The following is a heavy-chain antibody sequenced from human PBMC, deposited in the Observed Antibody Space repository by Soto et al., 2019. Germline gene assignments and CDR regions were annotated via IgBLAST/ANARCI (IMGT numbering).Heavy chain of an antibody. CDR1: RGSFSASG. V-gene: IGHV1-69*01. D-gene: IGHD5-18*01. CDR3: ARSGYSYGPNID. Sequence: QVPLVQSGAEVQKPGSSVKVSCRAARGSFSASGFSWVRQAPGQGLEWVGGVIPIFGTANYAPKFQDRVTMTADESTSTVYMALSSLKSEDTAMYYCARSGYSYGPNIDWGQGTLVTVSS. J-gene: IGHJ4*02. CDR2: VIPIFGTA.